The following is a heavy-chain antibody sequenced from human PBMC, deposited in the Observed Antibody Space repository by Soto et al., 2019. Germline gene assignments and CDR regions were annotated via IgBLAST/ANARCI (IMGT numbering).Heavy chain of an antibody. V-gene: IGHV3-23*01. CDR2: ISGSGGST. J-gene: IGHJ3*02. Sequence: GGSLRLSCAASGFTFSSYAMSWVRQAPGKGLEWVSAISGSGGSTYYADSVTGRFTISRDNSKNTLYLQMNSLRAEDTAVYDGAKVVTGSYPSAFDIWGQGTMVTVSS. CDR1: GFTFSSYA. CDR3: AKVVTGSYPSAFDI. D-gene: IGHD1-26*01.